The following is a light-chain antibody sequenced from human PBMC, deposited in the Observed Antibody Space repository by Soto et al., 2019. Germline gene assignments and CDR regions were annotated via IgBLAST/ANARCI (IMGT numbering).Light chain of an antibody. CDR2: KAS. CDR3: QQYNTYSRT. V-gene: IGKV1-5*03. J-gene: IGKJ1*01. CDR1: QTISSW. Sequence: DIQMTQSPSTLSASVGDRFTITCRASQTISSWLAWYQQKPGKAPKLLIYKASTLKSGVPSRFSGSGSGTEFTLTISSLQPDDFATYYCQQYNTYSRTFGQGTTGDIK.